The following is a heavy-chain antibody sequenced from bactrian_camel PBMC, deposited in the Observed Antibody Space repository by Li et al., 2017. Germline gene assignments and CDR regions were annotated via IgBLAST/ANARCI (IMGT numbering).Heavy chain of an antibody. CDR3: AAECRSRPPRMQIRATDFAR. CDR1: GDIISTYC. V-gene: IGHV3S1*01. CDR2: IYREGDGA. Sequence: VQLVESGGGPVQAGGSLRLSCAVSGDIISTYCMAWFRQAPGKEREGVSAIYREGDGAIYADSVQGRFTISQDSAKNTVYLQMNSLKPEDTGTYYCAAECRSRPPRMQIRATDFARWGQGTQVTVS. D-gene: IGHD3*01. J-gene: IGHJ4*01.